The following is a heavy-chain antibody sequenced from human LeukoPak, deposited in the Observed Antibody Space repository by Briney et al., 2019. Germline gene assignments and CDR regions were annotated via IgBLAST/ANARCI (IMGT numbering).Heavy chain of an antibody. J-gene: IGHJ6*02. Sequence: PGGSLRLSFAAPRFTLSSYWMAWVRQAPGKGLVWVSRINSDGSSRNCADYVRGGFTISRDNAKKTLYLQMNSLRAEDTAVYYCARDWDADGMDVWGQGTTVTVSS. CDR2: INSDGSSR. V-gene: IGHV3-74*01. CDR1: RFTLSSYW. CDR3: ARDWDADGMDV. D-gene: IGHD1-26*01.